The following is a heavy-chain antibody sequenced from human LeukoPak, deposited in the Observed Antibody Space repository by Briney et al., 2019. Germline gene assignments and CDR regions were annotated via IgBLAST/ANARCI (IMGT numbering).Heavy chain of an antibody. CDR3: ARGPLITIFGVDRYYFDY. Sequence: SETLSLTCAVYGGSFSGYYWSWIRQPPGKGLEWIGEINHSGSTNYNPSLKSRVTISVDTSKNQFSLELSSVTAADTAVYYCARGPLITIFGVDRYYFDYWGQGTLVTVSS. J-gene: IGHJ4*02. V-gene: IGHV4-34*01. CDR2: INHSGST. D-gene: IGHD3-3*01. CDR1: GGSFSGYY.